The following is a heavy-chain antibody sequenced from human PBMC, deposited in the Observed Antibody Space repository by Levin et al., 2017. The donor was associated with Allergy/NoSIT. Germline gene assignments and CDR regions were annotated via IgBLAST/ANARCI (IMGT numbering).Heavy chain of an antibody. D-gene: IGHD3-3*01. CDR3: ARPKYDFWSGYYTGENAFDI. CDR2: INTNTGNP. CDR1: GYTFTSYA. Sequence: RASVKVSCKASGYTFTSYAMNWVRQAPGQGLEWMGWINTNTGNPTYAQGFTGRFVFSLDTSVSTAYLQISSLKAEDTAVYYCARPKYDFWSGYYTGENAFDIWGQGTMVTVSS. J-gene: IGHJ3*02. V-gene: IGHV7-4-1*02.